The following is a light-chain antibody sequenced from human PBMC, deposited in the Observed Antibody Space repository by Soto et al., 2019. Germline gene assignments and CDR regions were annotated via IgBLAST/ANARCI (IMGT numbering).Light chain of an antibody. CDR2: EVN. J-gene: IGLJ1*01. Sequence: QSALTQPPSASGSPGQSVTISCTGTSSDVGGYNSVSWYQHHPGKAPKLIIYEVNKRPSGVPNRFSGSKSGNTASLTVSGLQAEDEADYYCNSYAGSNIYVFGTGTKLTVL. CDR1: SSDVGGYNS. CDR3: NSYAGSNIYV. V-gene: IGLV2-8*01.